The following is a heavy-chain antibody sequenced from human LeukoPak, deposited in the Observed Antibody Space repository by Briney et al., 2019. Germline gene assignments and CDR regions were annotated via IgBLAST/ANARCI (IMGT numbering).Heavy chain of an antibody. D-gene: IGHD3-3*01. J-gene: IGHJ6*03. CDR1: GFTFSSYA. CDR3: ARGTYYDFWSGSLWWSYMDV. CDR2: ISYDGSNK. V-gene: IGHV3-30*04. Sequence: GGSLRLSCAASGFTFSSYAMDWVRQAPGKGLGWVGVISYDGSNKYYADSVKGRFTISRDNSKNTLYLQMNSLRAEDTAVYYCARGTYYDFWSGSLWWSYMDVWGKGTTVTVSS.